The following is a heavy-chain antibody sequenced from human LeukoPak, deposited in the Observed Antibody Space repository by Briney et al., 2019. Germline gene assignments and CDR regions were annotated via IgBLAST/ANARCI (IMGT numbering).Heavy chain of an antibody. Sequence: ASVKVSCKASGYTFTSYDINWVRQATGQGLEWMGWMNPNSGNTGYAQKFQGRVTMTRNTSISTAYMELSSLRSEDTAVYYCAGGSRSSWGAPDYYYYYMDVWGKGTTVTVSS. CDR3: AGGSRSSWGAPDYYYYYMDV. J-gene: IGHJ6*03. V-gene: IGHV1-8*01. D-gene: IGHD3-16*01. CDR1: GYTFTSYD. CDR2: MNPNSGNT.